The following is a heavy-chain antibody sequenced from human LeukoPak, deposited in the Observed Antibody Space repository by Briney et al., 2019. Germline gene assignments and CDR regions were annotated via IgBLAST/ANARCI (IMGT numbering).Heavy chain of an antibody. CDR1: GLTFSSYA. V-gene: IGHV3-23*01. D-gene: IGHD3-22*01. J-gene: IGHJ4*02. Sequence: GGFLRLSCAASGLTFSSYAMSWVRQAPGKGLAWVTAISGSGGSTYYADSVKGRFTISRDNSKNTLYLQMNSLRAEDTAVYYCAKAVNSAYYDSSGYSFDYWAREPWSPSPQ. CDR2: ISGSGGST. CDR3: AKAVNSAYYDSSGYSFDY.